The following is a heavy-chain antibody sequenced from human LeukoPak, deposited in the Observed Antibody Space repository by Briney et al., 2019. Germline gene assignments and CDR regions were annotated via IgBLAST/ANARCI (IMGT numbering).Heavy chain of an antibody. CDR2: IIPIFGTA. V-gene: IGHV1-69*05. CDR3: ARDSPYYYDSSGSAHYYFDY. J-gene: IGHJ4*02. CDR1: GYTFTGYY. Sequence: ASVKVSCKASGYTFTGYYMHWVRQAPGQGLEWMGGIIPIFGTANYAQKFQGRVTITTDESTSTAYMELSSLRSEDTAVYYCARDSPYYYDSSGSAHYYFDYWGQGTLVTVSS. D-gene: IGHD3-22*01.